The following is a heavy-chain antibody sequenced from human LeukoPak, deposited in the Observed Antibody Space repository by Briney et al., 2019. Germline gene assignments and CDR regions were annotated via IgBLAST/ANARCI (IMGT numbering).Heavy chain of an antibody. CDR1: GLTSTSYS. Sequence: GGSLRLSCAAPGLTSTSYSMTWVRQAPGKGLESVSPISRSSSYIYYADAVKCRFTISRDNAKNSLYLQMNSLRAEDTAVYYCARDFAGYCSSTSCYPYYMDVWGKGTTVTVSS. CDR2: ISRSSSYI. J-gene: IGHJ6*03. CDR3: ARDFAGYCSSTSCYPYYMDV. V-gene: IGHV3-21*01. D-gene: IGHD2-2*01.